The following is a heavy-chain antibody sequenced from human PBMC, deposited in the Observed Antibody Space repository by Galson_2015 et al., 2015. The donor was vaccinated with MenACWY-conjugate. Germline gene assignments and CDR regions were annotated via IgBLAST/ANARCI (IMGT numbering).Heavy chain of an antibody. CDR2: ISGSGGST. Sequence: SLRLSCAASGFTFSSYAMSWVRQAPGKGLEWVSAISGSGGSTYYADSVKGRFTISRDNSKNTLYLQMNSLRAEDTAVYYCAKVISYDFWSGYYHGRKSDAFDIWGQGTMVIVSS. CDR1: GFTFSSYA. V-gene: IGHV3-23*01. CDR3: AKVISYDFWSGYYHGRKSDAFDI. D-gene: IGHD3-3*01. J-gene: IGHJ3*02.